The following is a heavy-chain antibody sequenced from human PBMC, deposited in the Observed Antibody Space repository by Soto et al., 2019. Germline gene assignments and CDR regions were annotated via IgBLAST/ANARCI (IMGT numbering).Heavy chain of an antibody. Sequence: QVQLVQSGAEVKEPGASVKVSCKASGYTFTSHSIIWVRRAPGEGLEWVGWISAYNGYTNSAENFQGRVTMTTDAXTXXAYMELRSLRSDDTAVYYCARVGYYYGSGSYVFDPWGQGTLVTVSS. D-gene: IGHD3-10*01. V-gene: IGHV1-18*04. J-gene: IGHJ5*02. CDR2: ISAYNGYT. CDR3: ARVGYYYGSGSYVFDP. CDR1: GYTFTSHS.